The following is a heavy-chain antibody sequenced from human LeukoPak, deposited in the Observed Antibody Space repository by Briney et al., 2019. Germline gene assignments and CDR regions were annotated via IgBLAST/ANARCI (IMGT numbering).Heavy chain of an antibody. CDR1: GFTFSSYA. Sequence: AGRSLRLSCAASGFTFSSYAMRWVRQAPGKGLEWVAVISYDGSNKYYADSVKGRFTISRDNSKNTLYLQMNSLRAEDTAVYYCARGKTIFGVVMGSVFDYWGQGTLVTVSS. D-gene: IGHD3-3*01. J-gene: IGHJ4*02. CDR3: ARGKTIFGVVMGSVFDY. V-gene: IGHV3-30-3*01. CDR2: ISYDGSNK.